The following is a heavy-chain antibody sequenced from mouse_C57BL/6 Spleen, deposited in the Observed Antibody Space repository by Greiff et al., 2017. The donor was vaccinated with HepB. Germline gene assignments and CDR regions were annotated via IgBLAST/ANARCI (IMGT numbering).Heavy chain of an antibody. CDR3: ARGRDGYDDGGWFAD. D-gene: IGHD2-2*01. J-gene: IGHJ3*01. Sequence: EVQGVESGGGLVKPGGSLKLSCAASGFTFSDYGMHWVRQAPEKGLEWVAYISSGSSTIYYADTVKGRFTISRDNAKNTLFLQMTSLRSEDTAMDYSARGRDGYDDGGWFADWGQGTLVTVSA. V-gene: IGHV5-17*01. CDR2: ISSGSSTI. CDR1: GFTFSDYG.